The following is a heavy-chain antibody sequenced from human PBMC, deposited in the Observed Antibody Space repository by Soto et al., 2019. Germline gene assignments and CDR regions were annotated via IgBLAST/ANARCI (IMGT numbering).Heavy chain of an antibody. CDR2: IFADGNT. J-gene: IGHJ4*02. Sequence: SETLSLTCVVSGASISTSYWSWVRQPAGKRLQWIGRIFADGNTNSSPSLKGRVSMAIDKLQNQISLQLTSVTAADTAIYYCVRDIIVALDYWGQGAQVTVSS. V-gene: IGHV4-4*07. CDR1: GASISTSY. CDR3: VRDIIVALDY. D-gene: IGHD2-21*01.